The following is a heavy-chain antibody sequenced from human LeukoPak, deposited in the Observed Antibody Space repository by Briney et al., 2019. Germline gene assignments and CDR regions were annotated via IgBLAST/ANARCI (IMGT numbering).Heavy chain of an antibody. CDR1: GYTFTGYY. V-gene: IGHV1-2*02. CDR3: ARDMGSYPLGAFDI. Sequence: GASVKVSCKASGYTFTGYYMHWVRQAPGQGLEWMGWINPNSGGTNYAQKFQGRVTMTRDTSISTAYMELSRLRSDDTAVYYCARDMGSYPLGAFDIWGQGTMVTVSS. CDR2: INPNSGGT. J-gene: IGHJ3*02. D-gene: IGHD1-26*01.